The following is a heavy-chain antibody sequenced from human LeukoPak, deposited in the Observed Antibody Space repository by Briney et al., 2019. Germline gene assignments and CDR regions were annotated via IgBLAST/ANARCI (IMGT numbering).Heavy chain of an antibody. V-gene: IGHV3-33*01. D-gene: IGHD6-6*01. Sequence: PGRSLRLSRAASGFTFSRYGIHWVRQAPGKGLEWGAIIWSDGNNRHYAASVKGRFTISRDNSKNTVSLQMNSLRAEDTAVYYCARKIAAPRNDCFDPWGQGTLVTVSS. CDR3: ARKIAAPRNDCFDP. CDR1: GFTFSRYG. CDR2: IWSDGNNR. J-gene: IGHJ5*02.